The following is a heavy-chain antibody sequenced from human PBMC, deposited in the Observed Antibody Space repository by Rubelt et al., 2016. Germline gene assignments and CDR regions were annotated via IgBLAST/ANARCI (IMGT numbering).Heavy chain of an antibody. D-gene: IGHD2-21*01. Sequence: QGLEWMGIINPSGGSTSYAQKFQGRVTMTRDTSTSTVYMELSSLRSEDTAVYYCARHEVVVIAIRSNNWFDPWGQGTLVTVSS. CDR2: INPSGGST. V-gene: IGHV1-46*01. J-gene: IGHJ5*02. CDR3: ARHEVVVIAIRSNNWFDP.